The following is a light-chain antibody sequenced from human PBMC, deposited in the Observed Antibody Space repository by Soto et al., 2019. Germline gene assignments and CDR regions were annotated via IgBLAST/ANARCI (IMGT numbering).Light chain of an antibody. J-gene: IGKJ1*01. CDR2: GAS. Sequence: DIVVTQSPATLSVYPGETATLSCRASQSVSSDLAWYQQRPGQAPLLLIYGASTRATGIPARFRGSGSGTEFRLTISSLLSEDFATYYCQQYNTWHPKMAFGRGTKVDIK. CDR3: QQYNTWHPKMA. CDR1: QSVSSD. V-gene: IGKV3-15*01.